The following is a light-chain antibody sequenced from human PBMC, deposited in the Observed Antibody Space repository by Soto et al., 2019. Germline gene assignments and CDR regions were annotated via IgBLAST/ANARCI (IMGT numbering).Light chain of an antibody. CDR3: CSYAGSSTVV. Sequence: QSALTQPASVSGSPGQSITISCTGTSSDVGSYNLVSWYQQHPGKAPKVMIYEGSKRPSGVSNRFSGSKSGNTASLTISGLQAEDEGDYYCCSYAGSSTVVFGGGTKLTVL. J-gene: IGLJ2*01. CDR1: SSDVGSYNL. V-gene: IGLV2-23*01. CDR2: EGS.